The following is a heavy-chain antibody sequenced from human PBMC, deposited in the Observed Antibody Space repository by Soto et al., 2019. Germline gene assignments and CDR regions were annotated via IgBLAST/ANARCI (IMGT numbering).Heavy chain of an antibody. Sequence: ESLKISCKGSGYSFTSYWIGWVRQMPGKGLEWMGIIYPGDSDTRYSPSFQGQVTISADKSISTAYLQWSSLKASGTAMYYCARYTSLSSSWYGAYYYYGMDVWGQGTTVTVSS. D-gene: IGHD6-13*01. J-gene: IGHJ6*02. CDR2: IYPGDSDT. V-gene: IGHV5-51*01. CDR1: GYSFTSYW. CDR3: ARYTSLSSSWYGAYYYYGMDV.